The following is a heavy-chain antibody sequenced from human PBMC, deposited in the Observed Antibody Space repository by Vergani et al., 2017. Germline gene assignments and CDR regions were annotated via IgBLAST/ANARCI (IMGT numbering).Heavy chain of an antibody. Sequence: EVQLVESGGGLVQPGGSLRLSCAASGFTFSSYEMNWVRQAPGKGLEWVSYISSSGSTIYYADSVKGRFTISRDNAKNSLYLQMGSLRAEDMAVYYCARDNYRSTSARRYYYYMDVWGKGTTVTVSS. CDR2: ISSSGSTI. V-gene: IGHV3-48*03. CDR1: GFTFSSYE. CDR3: ARDNYRSTSARRYYYYMDV. D-gene: IGHD2-2*01. J-gene: IGHJ6*03.